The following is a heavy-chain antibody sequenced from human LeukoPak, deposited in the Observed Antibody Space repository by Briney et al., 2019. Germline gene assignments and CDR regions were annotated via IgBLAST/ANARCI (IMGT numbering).Heavy chain of an antibody. V-gene: IGHV4-59*01. D-gene: IGHD2-15*01. J-gene: IGHJ6*02. CDR1: GGSIDSNS. CDR2: IYYSGTT. Sequence: PSETLSLTCTVSGGSIDSNSWTWIRQPPGKGLEWIGYIYYSGTTNYNPSLKSRVTMSVDMSKNQFSLKLSSVTAADTAVYYCASANDCSGGSCYGIGRDYYYYYGMDVWGQGTTVTVSS. CDR3: ASANDCSGGSCYGIGRDYYYYYGMDV.